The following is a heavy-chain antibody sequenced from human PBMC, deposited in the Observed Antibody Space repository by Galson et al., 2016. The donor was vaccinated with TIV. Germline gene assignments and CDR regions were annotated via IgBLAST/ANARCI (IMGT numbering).Heavy chain of an antibody. J-gene: IGHJ4*02. V-gene: IGHV1-69*05. CDR2: IIPIFGVT. D-gene: IGHD5-18*01. CDR1: GGTFSSYA. CDR3: VRGWGYSCGTDSNS. Sequence: SVKVSCKASGGTFSSYAVSWVRQAPGQGLEWMGGIIPIFGVTNYAQKFQGRVTVSTGESGNTAYMELSSLRSEDTAVYYCVRGWGYSCGTDSNSWGQGTLVTVSS.